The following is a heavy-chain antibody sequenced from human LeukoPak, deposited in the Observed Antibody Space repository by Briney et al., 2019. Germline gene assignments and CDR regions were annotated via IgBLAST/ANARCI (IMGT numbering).Heavy chain of an antibody. CDR2: LSYNGRT. Sequence: GSLRLSCAASGFTFSSYWMNWARQAPGKGLEWIGYLSYNGRTNYNPSLKSRVTTSVDTSKNQFSLKLSFVTAADTAVYYCARVYVGTHGHYYYGMDVWGQGTTVTVSS. CDR3: ARVYVGTHGHYYYGMDV. J-gene: IGHJ6*01. D-gene: IGHD2/OR15-2a*01. CDR1: GFTFSSYW. V-gene: IGHV4-59*01.